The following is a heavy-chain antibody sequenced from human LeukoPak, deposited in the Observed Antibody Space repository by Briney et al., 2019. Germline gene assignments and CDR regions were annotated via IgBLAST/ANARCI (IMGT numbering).Heavy chain of an antibody. CDR2: ISWNSGSM. J-gene: IGHJ4*02. Sequence: PGRSLRLSCAASGFTFDDYAMHWVRQAPGKGLEWVSGISWNSGSMGYADSVKGRFTISRDNAKNSLYLQMNSLRAEDTALYYCAKDVNTAMDVYFDYWGQGTLVTVSS. V-gene: IGHV3-9*01. CDR3: AKDVNTAMDVYFDY. CDR1: GFTFDDYA. D-gene: IGHD5-18*01.